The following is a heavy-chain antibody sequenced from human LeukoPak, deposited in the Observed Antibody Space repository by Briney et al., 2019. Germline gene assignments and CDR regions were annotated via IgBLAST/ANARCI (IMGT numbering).Heavy chain of an antibody. CDR1: GGSISSGGYS. CDR2: IYHSGST. CDR3: ASSPVYYYGSGSYRGLVPRDAYWFDP. J-gene: IGHJ5*02. V-gene: IGHV4-30-2*01. Sequence: ASETLSLTCAVSGGSISSGGYSWSWIRQPPGKGLEWIGYIYHSGSTYYNPSLKSRVTISVDRSKNQFSLKLSSVTAADTAVYYCASSPVYYYGSGSYRGLVPRDAYWFDPWGQGTLVTVSS. D-gene: IGHD3-10*01.